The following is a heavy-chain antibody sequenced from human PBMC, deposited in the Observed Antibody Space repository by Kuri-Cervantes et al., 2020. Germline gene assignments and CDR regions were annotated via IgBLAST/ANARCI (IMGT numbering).Heavy chain of an antibody. CDR2: IYWDDDK. CDR3: AHRRVVANVPPGTNWFDP. CDR1: GFSLSTTGGG. Sequence: SGPTLVKPTQTLTLTCIFSGFSLSTTGGGVGWIRQPPAKALEWLALIYWDDDKRYSPSLKSRLTFTKDTSKNKVDLTMTNMDPRDTATYYCAHRRVVANVPPGTNWFDPWGQGTLVTVSS. D-gene: IGHD5-12*01. V-gene: IGHV2-5*02. J-gene: IGHJ5*02.